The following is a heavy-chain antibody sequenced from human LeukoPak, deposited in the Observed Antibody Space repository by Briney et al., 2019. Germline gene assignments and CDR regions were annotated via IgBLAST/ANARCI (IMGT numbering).Heavy chain of an antibody. Sequence: ASVKVSCKVSGYTLTELSMHWVRQAPGKGLEWMGGFDPEDGETIYAQKFQGRVTMTEDTSTDTAYMELSSLRSEDTAVYYCATDYGSGSYYHDAFDIWGQGTMVTVSS. V-gene: IGHV1-24*01. D-gene: IGHD3-10*01. CDR2: FDPEDGET. CDR3: ATDYGSGSYYHDAFDI. CDR1: GYTLTELS. J-gene: IGHJ3*02.